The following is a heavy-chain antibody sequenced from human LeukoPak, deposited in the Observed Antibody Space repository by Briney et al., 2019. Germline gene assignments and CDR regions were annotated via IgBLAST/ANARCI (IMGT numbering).Heavy chain of an antibody. J-gene: IGHJ5*02. CDR3: ARDTNGYSGWFDP. CDR2: IKQDGSEK. D-gene: IGHD3-22*01. CDR1: GFTFSSYW. V-gene: IGHV3-7*03. Sequence: GGSLRLPCAASGFTFSSYWMSWVRQAPGKGLEWVANIKQDGSEKYYVDSVKGRFTISRDNAKNSLYLQMNSLRAEDTAVYYCARDTNGYSGWFDPWGQGTLVTVSS.